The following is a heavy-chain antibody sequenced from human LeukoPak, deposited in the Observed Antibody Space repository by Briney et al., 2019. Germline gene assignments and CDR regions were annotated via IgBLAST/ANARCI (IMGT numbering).Heavy chain of an antibody. CDR2: ISSSSSYI. Sequence: NPGGSLRLSCAASGFTFSSYSMNGVRQAPGEGLECVSYISSSSSYIYYADSVKGRLTISRDNAKNSLYLQMNSLRAEDTAVYYCARISGLAADNWFDPWGQGTLVTVSS. CDR3: ARISGLAADNWFDP. D-gene: IGHD6-13*01. J-gene: IGHJ5*02. V-gene: IGHV3-21*01. CDR1: GFTFSSYS.